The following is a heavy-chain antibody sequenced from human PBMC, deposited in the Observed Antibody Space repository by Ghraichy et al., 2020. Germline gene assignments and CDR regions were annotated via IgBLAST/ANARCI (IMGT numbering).Heavy chain of an antibody. Sequence: ASVKVSCKVSGYTLTELSMHWVRQAPGKGLEWMGGFDPEDGETIYAQKFQGRVTMTEDTSTDTAYMELSSLRSEHTAVYYCAVYSYGWDYFDYWGQGTLVTVSS. V-gene: IGHV1-24*01. CDR1: GYTLTELS. J-gene: IGHJ4*02. D-gene: IGHD5-18*01. CDR3: AVYSYGWDYFDY. CDR2: FDPEDGET.